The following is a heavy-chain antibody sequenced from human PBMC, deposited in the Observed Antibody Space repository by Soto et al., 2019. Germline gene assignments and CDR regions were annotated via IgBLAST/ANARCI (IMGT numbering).Heavy chain of an antibody. J-gene: IGHJ4*02. D-gene: IGHD5-12*01. CDR3: AKAKYSGSDFGY. CDR2: ISGSGCST. V-gene: IGHV3-23*01. Sequence: EVQLLESGGGLVQPGGSLRLSCAASGFTFSSYAMSWVRQAPGKGLEWVSAISGSGCSTYDAHSVKGRFTISRDNSKNALYLQMHSLRAEDTAVYLCAKAKYSGSDFGYWGPGTLVTVSS. CDR1: GFTFSSYA.